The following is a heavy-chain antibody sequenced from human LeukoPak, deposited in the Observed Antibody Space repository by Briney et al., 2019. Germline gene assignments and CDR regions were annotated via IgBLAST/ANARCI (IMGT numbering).Heavy chain of an antibody. J-gene: IGHJ4*02. V-gene: IGHV3-21*01. CDR3: ARSYGDYVKGFHY. D-gene: IGHD4-17*01. Sequence: TPGGSLRLSCAASGFTFSSYAMSWVRQAPGKGLEWVSSISSSSSYIYYADSVKGRFTISRDNAKNSLYLQMNSLRAEDTAVYYCARSYGDYVKGFHYWGQGTLVTVSS. CDR1: GFTFSSYA. CDR2: ISSSSSYI.